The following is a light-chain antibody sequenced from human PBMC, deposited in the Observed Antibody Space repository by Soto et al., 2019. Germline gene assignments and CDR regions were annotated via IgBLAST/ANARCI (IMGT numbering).Light chain of an antibody. V-gene: IGKV3-20*01. CDR1: QSVPSKY. Sequence: VLTQSPGTLSLSPGERATLSCRASQSVPSKYLAWYQQNPGQAPRLLIYGASNRATGIPDKFSGSGSGTDFTLTISRLEPEDFAVYYCQQYGTSPRTFGQGTKVDIK. CDR3: QQYGTSPRT. CDR2: GAS. J-gene: IGKJ1*01.